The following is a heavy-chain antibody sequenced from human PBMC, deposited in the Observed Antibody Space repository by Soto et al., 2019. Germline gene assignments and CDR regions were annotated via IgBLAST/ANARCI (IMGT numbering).Heavy chain of an antibody. V-gene: IGHV4-30-2*01. D-gene: IGHD4-17*01. Sequence: SETLSLTCAVSGGSISSGGYSWSWIRQPPGKGLEWIGYIYHSGSTYYNPSLKSRVTISVDRSKNQFSLKLSSVTAADTAVYYCARDRHTTEGNWFDPWGQGTLVTVPQ. CDR1: GGSISSGGYS. CDR2: IYHSGST. CDR3: ARDRHTTEGNWFDP. J-gene: IGHJ5*02.